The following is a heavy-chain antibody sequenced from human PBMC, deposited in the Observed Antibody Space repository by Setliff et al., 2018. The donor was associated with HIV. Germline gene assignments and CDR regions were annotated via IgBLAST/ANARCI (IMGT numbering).Heavy chain of an antibody. CDR3: ARRMVVVAAEEYFDS. Sequence: SETLSLTCSVSGDSISNSAYVWGWIRQRSGKGLEYIGRIYYNGDTYYNPSLKSRVPISVDTSNNQFSLKLRSVTAADTAVYYCARRMVVVAAEEYFDSWGQGALVTVSS. J-gene: IGHJ4*02. CDR1: GDSISNSAYV. D-gene: IGHD2-15*01. CDR2: IYYNGDT. V-gene: IGHV4-39*01.